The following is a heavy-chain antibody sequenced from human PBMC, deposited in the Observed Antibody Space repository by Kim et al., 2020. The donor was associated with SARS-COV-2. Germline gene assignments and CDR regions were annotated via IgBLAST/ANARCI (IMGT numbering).Heavy chain of an antibody. CDR3: ARGYCSNTSCFLYYFDY. J-gene: IGHJ4*02. V-gene: IGHV3-21*01. D-gene: IGHD2-2*01. Sequence: GGSLRLSCAASGFTFGSYTMNWVRQAPGKGLEWVSYISTTGTYTYYGDSMKGRFTISRDNAKNSMFLQMNSLRAEDTAVYYCARGYCSNTSCFLYYFDYWGQGVLVTVSS. CDR2: ISTTGTYT. CDR1: GFTFGSYT.